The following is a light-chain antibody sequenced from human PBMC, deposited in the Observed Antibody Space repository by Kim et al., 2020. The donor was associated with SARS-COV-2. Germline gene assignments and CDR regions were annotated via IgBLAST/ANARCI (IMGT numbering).Light chain of an antibody. J-gene: IGLJ2*01. Sequence: VALGQTVRITCQGDSLRSYYATWYQQKPGQAPIVVIYGKNNRPSGIPDRFSGSSSGDTASLTITGTQAGDQADYYCNSRGSNDNVLFGGGTQLTVL. V-gene: IGLV3-19*01. CDR3: NSRGSNDNVL. CDR1: SLRSYY. CDR2: GKN.